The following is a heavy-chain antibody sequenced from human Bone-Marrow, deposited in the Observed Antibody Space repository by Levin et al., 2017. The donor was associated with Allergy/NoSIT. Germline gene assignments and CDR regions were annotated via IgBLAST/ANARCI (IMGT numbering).Heavy chain of an antibody. CDR2: NDPSDSFT. CDR1: GYTLSSYY. Sequence: GESLKISCKDHGYTLSSYYINWVRHTPGKGLEWMGRNDPSDSFTNYNPSFRGHVSLSADKSVGTVYLQWSALKASDTAMYFCARRRHDFFEASWDSFDTWGQGTTVTVSS. J-gene: IGHJ3*02. D-gene: IGHD3-3*01. CDR3: ARRRHDFFEASWDSFDT. V-gene: IGHV5-10-1*01.